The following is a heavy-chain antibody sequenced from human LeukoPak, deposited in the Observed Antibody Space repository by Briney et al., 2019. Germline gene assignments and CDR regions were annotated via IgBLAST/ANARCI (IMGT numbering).Heavy chain of an antibody. Sequence: VASVKVACKASGGTFSSYAISWVRQAPGQGLEWMGRIIPILSIANYAQKFQGRVTITADKSTSTAYMELSSLRSEDTAVYYCARVSGGSSWDFDYWGQGTLVTVSS. CDR1: GGTFSSYA. J-gene: IGHJ4*02. CDR3: ARVSGGSSWDFDY. CDR2: IIPILSIA. D-gene: IGHD1-26*01. V-gene: IGHV1-69*04.